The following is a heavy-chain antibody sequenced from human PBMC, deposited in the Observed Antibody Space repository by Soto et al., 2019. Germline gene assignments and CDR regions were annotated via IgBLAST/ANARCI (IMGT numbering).Heavy chain of an antibody. D-gene: IGHD3-3*01. V-gene: IGHV3-30*03. CDR3: ARIRFLDY. J-gene: IGHJ4*02. Sequence: PGGSLRLSCAASGFTFSSYGMHWVRQAPGKGLEWVAVISYDGSNKYYADSVKGRFTISRDNAKNSLFLQMNSLRAEDTAVYYCARIRFLDYWGQGTLVTVSS. CDR1: GFTFSSYG. CDR2: ISYDGSNK.